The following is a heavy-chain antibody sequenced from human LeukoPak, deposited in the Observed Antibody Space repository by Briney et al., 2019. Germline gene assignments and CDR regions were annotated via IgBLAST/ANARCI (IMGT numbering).Heavy chain of an antibody. CDR2: IYYTGST. D-gene: IGHD6-19*01. V-gene: IGHV4-39*01. CDR3: ARSGSGWLLRSW. J-gene: IGHJ4*02. Sequence: EPLTLPCSVSGGSISSSSYYWGWICQSAGKGREGIVSIYYTGSTYYNPSLKSRVTLSADTSKNQVSLKLSSVTAADTAVYYCARSGSGWLLRSWWGQGTLVIVSS. CDR1: GGSISSSSYY.